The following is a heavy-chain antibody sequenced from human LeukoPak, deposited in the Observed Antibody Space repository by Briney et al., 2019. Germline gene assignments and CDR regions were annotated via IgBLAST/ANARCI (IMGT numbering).Heavy chain of an antibody. Sequence: GGSLRLSCAASGFPFSSYWMSWVRQAPGKGLEWVANIKQDGSEKYYVDSVKGRFTISRDNAQNSLYLQMNSLRAEDTAVYYCASRDLLTGYYDYWGQGTLVTVSS. CDR1: GFPFSSYW. D-gene: IGHD3/OR15-3a*01. CDR2: IKQDGSEK. V-gene: IGHV3-7*01. CDR3: ASRDLLTGYYDY. J-gene: IGHJ4*02.